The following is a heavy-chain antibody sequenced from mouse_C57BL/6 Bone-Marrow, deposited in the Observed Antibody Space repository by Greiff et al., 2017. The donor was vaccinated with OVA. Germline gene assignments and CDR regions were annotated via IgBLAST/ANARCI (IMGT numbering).Heavy chain of an antibody. J-gene: IGHJ4*01. CDR3: ARHPLYGNYSMDY. D-gene: IGHD2-1*01. CDR1: GFTFSDYY. CDR2: ISNGGGST. V-gene: IGHV5-12*01. Sequence: VHLVESGGGLVQPGGSLKLSCAASGFTFSDYYMYWVRQTPEKRLEWVAYISNGGGSTYYPDTVKGRFTISRDNAKNTLYLQMSRLKSEDTAMYYCARHPLYGNYSMDYWGQGTSVTVSS.